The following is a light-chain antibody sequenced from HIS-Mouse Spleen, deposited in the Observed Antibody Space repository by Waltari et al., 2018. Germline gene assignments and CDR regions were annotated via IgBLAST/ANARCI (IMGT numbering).Light chain of an antibody. J-gene: IGLJ3*02. CDR1: SSDVGGYND. CDR3: SSYTSSSTLV. Sequence: QSALTQPASVSGSPGQSITISCTGTSSDVGGYNDVSLDQQHPVKAPKLRIYAVSNRFSSAKSSNTASLTISGLQAEDEADYYCSSYTSSSTLVFGGGTKLTVL. V-gene: IGLV2-14*03. CDR2: AV.